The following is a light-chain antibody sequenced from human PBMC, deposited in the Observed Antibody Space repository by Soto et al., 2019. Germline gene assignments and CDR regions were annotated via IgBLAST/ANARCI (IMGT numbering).Light chain of an antibody. CDR3: QQYNNWPPRVT. J-gene: IGKJ4*01. Sequence: IVLTQSPATLSVSPGERATLSCRASQSVSSNLAWYQHKPGQAPWLLIYDASTRATGIPARFSGSGSGTDFTLTISSLQSEDFALYYCQQYNNWPPRVTFGGGTKVEIK. CDR2: DAS. CDR1: QSVSSN. V-gene: IGKV3-15*01.